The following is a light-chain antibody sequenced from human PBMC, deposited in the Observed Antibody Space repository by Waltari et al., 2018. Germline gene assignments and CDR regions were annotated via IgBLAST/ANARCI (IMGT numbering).Light chain of an antibody. CDR1: QSISSY. J-gene: IGKJ5*01. CDR3: QQSYSTPIT. V-gene: IGKV1-39*01. Sequence: DIQMTQSPPSRSASVGDRVTITCRASQSISSYLNWYQQKPGKAPKLLIYAASSLQSGVPSRFSGSGSGTDFTLTISSLQPEDFATYYCQQSYSTPITFGQGTRLEIK. CDR2: AAS.